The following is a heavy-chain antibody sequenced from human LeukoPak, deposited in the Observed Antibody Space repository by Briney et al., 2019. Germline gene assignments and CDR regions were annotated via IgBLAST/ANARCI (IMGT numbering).Heavy chain of an antibody. D-gene: IGHD3-10*01. V-gene: IGHV1-69*05. CDR2: IIPIFGTA. J-gene: IGHJ6*03. CDR1: GGTFSSYA. Sequence: ASVKVSCKASGGTFSSYAISWVRQAPGQGLEWMGGIIPIFGTANYAQKFQGRVTITTDESTSTAYMELSSLRSEDTAVYYCARDQSPRGYYYYMDVWGKGTTVTVSS. CDR3: ARDQSPRGYYYYMDV.